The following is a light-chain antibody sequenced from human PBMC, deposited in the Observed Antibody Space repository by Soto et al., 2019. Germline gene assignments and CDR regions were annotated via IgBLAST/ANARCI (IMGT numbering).Light chain of an antibody. Sequence: IVMTQSPATLSVSPGERATLSCRASQSINTNLAWFQQKPGRAPRLLIFGASTRATDIPARFSGSGSGTEFTLTISTLQSEDFAVYYCQQRSNWPRTFGQGTKVDIK. CDR1: QSINTN. CDR3: QQRSNWPRT. V-gene: IGKV3-15*01. CDR2: GAS. J-gene: IGKJ1*01.